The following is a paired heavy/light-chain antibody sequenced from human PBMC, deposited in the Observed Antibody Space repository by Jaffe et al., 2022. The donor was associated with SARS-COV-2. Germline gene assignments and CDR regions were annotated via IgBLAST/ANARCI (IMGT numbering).Light chain of an antibody. V-gene: IGLV1-51*01. Sequence: QSVLTQPPSVSAAPGQRVTISCSGSSSNIGNYYVYWYQQVPGTAPKLLIYDTDKRPSGIPDRFSGSQSGTSATLDITGLQTGDEADYYCGTWDTSLSVGLFGGGTKLTVL. CDR1: SSNIGNYY. CDR3: GTWDTSLSVGL. CDR2: DTD. J-gene: IGLJ2*01.
Heavy chain of an antibody. CDR1: GFNFGDAW. Sequence: EVQLVESGGGLVKPGGYLRLSCAASGFNFGDAWMSWVRQVPGKGLEWVGRIKSSVAGGATDYGTPVKGRFSISRDDSKSTLYLQMNNLKTEDTAVYYCTTDLPRSSRYSHDYWGQGTLVTVSS. D-gene: IGHD3-22*01. CDR2: IKSSVAGGAT. CDR3: TTDLPRSSRYSHDY. V-gene: IGHV3-15*01. J-gene: IGHJ4*02.